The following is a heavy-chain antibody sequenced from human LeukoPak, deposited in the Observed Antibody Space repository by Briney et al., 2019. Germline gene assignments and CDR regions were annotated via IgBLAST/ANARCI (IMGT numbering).Heavy chain of an antibody. D-gene: IGHD2-15*01. Sequence: GASVKVSCKASGYTFIGYYVHWVRQAPGQGLKWMGWIDPKNDATNYAQKFQGRVTVTKDTSITTAYMELSSLTSDDTAVYYCARGFGGTADGFDIWGQGTMVIVS. CDR1: GYTFIGYY. CDR2: IDPKNDAT. J-gene: IGHJ3*02. CDR3: ARGFGGTADGFDI. V-gene: IGHV1-2*02.